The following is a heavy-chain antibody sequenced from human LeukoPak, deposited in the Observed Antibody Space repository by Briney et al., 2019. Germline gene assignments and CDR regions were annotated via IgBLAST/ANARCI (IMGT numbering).Heavy chain of an antibody. CDR3: AKDRAGYCSSTSCPRGMDV. V-gene: IGHV3-23*01. J-gene: IGHJ6*02. CDR2: ISGSGGST. Sequence: GGSLRLSCAASGFTFSSYAMSWVRQAPGKGLEWVSAISGSGGSTYYADSVKGRFTISRDNSKNTLYLQMNSLRAEDTAVHYCAKDRAGYCSSTSCPRGMDVWGQGTTVTVSS. CDR1: GFTFSSYA. D-gene: IGHD2-2*01.